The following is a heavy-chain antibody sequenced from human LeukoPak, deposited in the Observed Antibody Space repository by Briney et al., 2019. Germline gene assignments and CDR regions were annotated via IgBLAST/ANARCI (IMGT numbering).Heavy chain of an antibody. J-gene: IGHJ4*02. CDR3: ATGGVGATSPLFIDY. D-gene: IGHD1-26*01. CDR2: ISSSSSYI. CDR1: GFTFSSYS. Sequence: GGSLRLSCAASGFTFSSYSMNWVRQAPGKGLEWVSFISSSSSYIYYADSLTGRFTISRDNAKNSLFLQMTSLRAEDTAVYYCATGGVGATSPLFIDYWGQGTLVTVSS. V-gene: IGHV3-21*01.